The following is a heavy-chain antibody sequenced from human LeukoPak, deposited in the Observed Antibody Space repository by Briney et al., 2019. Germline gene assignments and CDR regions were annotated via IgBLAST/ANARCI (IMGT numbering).Heavy chain of an antibody. CDR3: AKGGYTTGGYWYLDL. Sequence: SETLSLTCTVSGGSISSYYWSWIRQPPGKGLEWIGYIYYSGSTSYNPSLKSRVTILVDTSKNQFSLNLNSMTAADTAVYYCAKGGYTTGGYWYLDLWGRGTLVTVSS. V-gene: IGHV4-59*01. D-gene: IGHD4-17*01. CDR1: GGSISSYY. J-gene: IGHJ2*01. CDR2: IYYSGST.